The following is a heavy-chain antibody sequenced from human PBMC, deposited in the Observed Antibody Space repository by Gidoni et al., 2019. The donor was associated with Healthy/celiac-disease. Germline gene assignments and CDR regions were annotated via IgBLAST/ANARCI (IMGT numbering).Heavy chain of an antibody. D-gene: IGHD2-2*01. CDR2: IYHSGST. CDR3: ARGYCSSTSCYYEYFQH. Sequence: QVQLQESGPGLVKPSETLSLTCTVSGYSISSGYYWGWIRQPPGKGLEWIGSIYHSGSTYYNPSLKSRVTISGDTSKNQFSLKLSSVTAADTAVYYCARGYCSSTSCYYEYFQHWGQGTLVTVSS. CDR1: GYSISSGYY. V-gene: IGHV4-38-2*02. J-gene: IGHJ1*01.